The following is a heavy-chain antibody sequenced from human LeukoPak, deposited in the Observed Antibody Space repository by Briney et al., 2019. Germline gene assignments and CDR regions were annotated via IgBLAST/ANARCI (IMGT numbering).Heavy chain of an antibody. J-gene: IGHJ4*02. D-gene: IGHD2-15*01. V-gene: IGHV4-34*01. CDR1: GGSFSGYY. Sequence: PSETLSLTCAAYGGSFSGYYWSWIRQPPGKGLEWIGEINHSGSTNYNPSLKSRVTISVDTSKNQFSLKLSSVTAADTAVYYCARGSLRYCSGGSCYSTKSGFDYWGQGTLVTVSS. CDR2: INHSGST. CDR3: ARGSLRYCSGGSCYSTKSGFDY.